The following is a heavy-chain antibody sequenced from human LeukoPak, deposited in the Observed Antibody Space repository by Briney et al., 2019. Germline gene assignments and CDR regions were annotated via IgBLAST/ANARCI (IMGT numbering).Heavy chain of an antibody. CDR3: ARVTPGFDY. CDR2: VRYDGNNK. CDR1: GFTFSNYG. Sequence: GGSLRLSCAASGFTFSNYGMHWVRQAPGKGLEWVTYVRYDGNNKYYADSVKGRFTISRDNSKNMLYLQMNSLRPEDTAVYYCARVTPGFDYWGQGTLVTVSS. V-gene: IGHV3-30*02. J-gene: IGHJ4*02.